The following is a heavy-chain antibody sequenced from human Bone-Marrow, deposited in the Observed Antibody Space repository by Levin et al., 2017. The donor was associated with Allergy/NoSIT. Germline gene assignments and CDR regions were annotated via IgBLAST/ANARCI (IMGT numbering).Heavy chain of an antibody. J-gene: IGHJ4*02. V-gene: IGHV3-21*01. D-gene: IGHD4-17*01. CDR2: ITASGDST. Sequence: PGGSLRLSCAASGFTFRTHSMNWVRLAPGKGLEWLSAITASGDSTYYADSVKGRFTISRDNVKNSLYLQMNSLRAEDTAVYFCASLQYGDYGDDYWGRGTLVTVSS. CDR3: ASLQYGDYGDDY. CDR1: GFTFRTHS.